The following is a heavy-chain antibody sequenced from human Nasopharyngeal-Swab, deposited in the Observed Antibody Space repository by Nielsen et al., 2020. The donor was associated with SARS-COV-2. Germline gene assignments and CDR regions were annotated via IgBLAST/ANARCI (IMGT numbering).Heavy chain of an antibody. J-gene: IGHJ2*01. V-gene: IGHV3-48*04. CDR2: IGVTSSTR. CDR3: ARGGSSWPHWYFDL. Sequence: GESLKISCAASGFIFSNYNMNWVRQAPGKGLEWVSYIGVTSSTRYYADSLGGRFTISRDNAKNSLYLQMNSLRAEDTAVYYCARGGSSWPHWYFDLWGRGTLVTVSS. CDR1: GFIFSNYN. D-gene: IGHD6-13*01.